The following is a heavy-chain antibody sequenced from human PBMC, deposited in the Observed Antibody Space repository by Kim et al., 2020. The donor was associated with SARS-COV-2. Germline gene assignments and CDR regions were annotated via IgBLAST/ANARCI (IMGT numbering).Heavy chain of an antibody. Sequence: ASVKVSCKASGYTFSSYGISWVRQAPGQGLEWMGWISAFSGNANYAQKLQGRVTMTTDTSTSTAYMELRSLTSDDTAAYYCARELGTEGGDYWGQGTLVTVSS. D-gene: IGHD3-16*01. J-gene: IGHJ4*02. CDR1: GYTFSSYG. CDR3: ARELGTEGGDY. CDR2: ISAFSGNA. V-gene: IGHV1-18*04.